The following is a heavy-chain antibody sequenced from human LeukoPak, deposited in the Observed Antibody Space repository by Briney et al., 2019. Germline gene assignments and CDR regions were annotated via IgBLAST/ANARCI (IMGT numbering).Heavy chain of an antibody. J-gene: IGHJ4*02. D-gene: IGHD3-3*01. V-gene: IGHV3-30*02. CDR2: IESNGNVR. CDR1: GFSVSNYG. Sequence: GGSLRLSCAVSGFSVSNYGMHWVRQAPGKGLEWVSFIESNGNVRHYADSAKGRFTISRDNSKNTLCLQMNSLRAEDTALYYCAKDFWRDSPDWGQGTLVTVSS. CDR3: AKDFWRDSPD.